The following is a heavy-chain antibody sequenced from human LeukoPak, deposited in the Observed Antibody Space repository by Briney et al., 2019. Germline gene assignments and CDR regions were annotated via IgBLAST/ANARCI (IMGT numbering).Heavy chain of an antibody. D-gene: IGHD6-13*01. CDR2: ISPSGGST. CDR1: GYTFTSNY. Sequence: ASVKVSCKAFGYTFTSNYMHWVRQAPGQGPEWMGVISPSGGSTTYAQKFQGRVTLTRGMSTSTDYLELSSLRSEDTAVYYCARWGSSWYFDYWGQGTLVTVSS. J-gene: IGHJ4*02. V-gene: IGHV1-46*01. CDR3: ARWGSSWYFDY.